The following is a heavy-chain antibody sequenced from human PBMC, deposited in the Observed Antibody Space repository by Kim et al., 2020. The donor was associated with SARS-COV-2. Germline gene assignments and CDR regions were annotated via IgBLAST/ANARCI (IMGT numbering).Heavy chain of an antibody. Sequence: GGSLRLSCAASGFTFSSYGMHWVRQAPGKGLEWVAVISYDGSNKYYADSVKGRFTISRDNSKNTLYLQMNSLRAEDTAVYYCAKEDHIYLHDAFDIWGQG. J-gene: IGHJ3*02. CDR1: GFTFSSYG. V-gene: IGHV3-30*18. CDR2: ISYDGSNK. CDR3: AKEDHIYLHDAFDI. D-gene: IGHD2-21*01.